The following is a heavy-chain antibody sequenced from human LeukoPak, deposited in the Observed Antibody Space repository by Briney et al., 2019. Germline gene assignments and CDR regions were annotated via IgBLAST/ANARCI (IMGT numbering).Heavy chain of an antibody. D-gene: IGHD5-24*01. CDR3: ARDGDDGYSDY. J-gene: IGHJ4*02. V-gene: IGHV1-69*04. Sequence: SVKVSCKASGGTFSSYAISWVRQAPGQGLEWMGRIIPIFGLANYAQKFQGRVTITADKSTSTAYMELSSLRSEDTAVYYCARDGDDGYSDYWGQGALVTVSS. CDR2: IIPIFGLA. CDR1: GGTFSSYA.